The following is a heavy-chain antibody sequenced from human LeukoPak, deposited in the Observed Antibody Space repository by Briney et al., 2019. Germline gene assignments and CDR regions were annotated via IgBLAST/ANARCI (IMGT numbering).Heavy chain of an antibody. CDR1: GGSMSTYY. CDR3: AREAPGGSGWTYFDY. J-gene: IGHJ4*02. Sequence: SETLSLTCTVSGGSMSTYYWSWIRQSPGKGLEWIGYIYYSGSTSYNPSLKSRLTISIDTSKTQFYLKLSSVTAADTAVYYCAREAPGGSGWTYFDYWGQGSLVTVSS. CDR2: IYYSGST. D-gene: IGHD6-19*01. V-gene: IGHV4-59*01.